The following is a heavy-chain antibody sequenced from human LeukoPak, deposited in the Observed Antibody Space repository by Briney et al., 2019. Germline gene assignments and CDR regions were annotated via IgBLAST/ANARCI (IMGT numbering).Heavy chain of an antibody. CDR2: ISGSGGST. J-gene: IGHJ4*02. CDR1: GFTFTSYA. D-gene: IGHD3-10*01. V-gene: IGHV3-23*01. Sequence: GGSLRLSCAASGFTFTSYAMNWVRQAPGKGLEWVSAISGSGGSTYSADSLKGRFTISRDNSKNTLYLQMNSLRVEDTAVYYCAKGACSSGSSYFDYWGQGTLVTVSS. CDR3: AKGACSSGSSYFDY.